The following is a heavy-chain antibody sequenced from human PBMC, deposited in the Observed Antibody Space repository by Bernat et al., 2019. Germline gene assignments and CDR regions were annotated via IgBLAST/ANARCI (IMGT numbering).Heavy chain of an antibody. V-gene: IGHV3-23*01. Sequence: EVQLLESGGGLVQPGGSLRPSCAASGFTFSSYAMSWVRQAPGKGLEWVSAISGSGGSTYYADSVKGRFTISRDNSKNTLYLQMNSLRAEDTAVYYCAKDRRKSYYDILTGSAEGSDYWGQGTLVTVSS. J-gene: IGHJ4*02. CDR1: GFTFSSYA. CDR3: AKDRRKSYYDILTGSAEGSDY. CDR2: ISGSGGST. D-gene: IGHD3-9*01.